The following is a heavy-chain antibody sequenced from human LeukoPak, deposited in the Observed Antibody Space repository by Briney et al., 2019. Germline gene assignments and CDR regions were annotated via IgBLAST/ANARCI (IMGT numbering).Heavy chain of an antibody. V-gene: IGHV4-34*01. CDR1: GGSFSGYY. CDR3: ARGTSGYSYGTRDY. J-gene: IGHJ4*02. CDR2: INHSGST. D-gene: IGHD5-18*01. Sequence: SETLSLTCAVYGGSFSGYYWSWIRQPPGKGLEWIGEINHSGSTNYNPSLKSRVTISVDTSKNQLSLKLSSVTAADTAVYYCARGTSGYSYGTRDYWGQGTLVTVSS.